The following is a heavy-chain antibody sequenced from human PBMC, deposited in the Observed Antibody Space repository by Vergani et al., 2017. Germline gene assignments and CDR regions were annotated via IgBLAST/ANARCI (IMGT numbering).Heavy chain of an antibody. CDR2: TRNKANSYTT. D-gene: IGHD2-2*01. Sequence: EVQLVESGGGLVQPGGSLRLSCAASGFTFSDHYMDWVRQAPGKGLEWVGRTRNKANSYTTEYAASVKGRFTISRDDSKNSLYLQMNSLKIEDTAVYYCAGLGYCSSTTCRQAFDIWGQGTMVTVS. CDR1: GFTFSDHY. V-gene: IGHV3-72*01. CDR3: AGLGYCSSTTCRQAFDI. J-gene: IGHJ3*02.